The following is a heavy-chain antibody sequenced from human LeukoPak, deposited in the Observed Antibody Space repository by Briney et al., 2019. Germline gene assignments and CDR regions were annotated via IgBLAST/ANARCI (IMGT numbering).Heavy chain of an antibody. CDR3: ARTPAGLSFAFDI. Sequence: ASVKVSCKASGYTFTSYAIHWVRQAPGQRLEWMGWINAGTSNRKYSQKFQDRVTITRETSATTAYMELRSLRSDDTAVYYCARTPAGLSFAFDIWGQGTMVTVSS. J-gene: IGHJ3*02. CDR2: INAGTSNR. CDR1: GYTFTSYA. V-gene: IGHV1-3*01. D-gene: IGHD3-10*01.